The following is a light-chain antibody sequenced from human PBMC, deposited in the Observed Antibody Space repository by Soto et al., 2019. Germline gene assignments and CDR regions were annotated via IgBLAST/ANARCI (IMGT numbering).Light chain of an antibody. CDR2: AAS. V-gene: IGKV1-39*01. CDR3: QQSYTTPFT. J-gene: IGKJ3*01. CDR1: QTVSNY. Sequence: DIQMTQSPSSLSASVGDRVTITCRASQTVSNYLNWYQLKPGKAPKLLIFAASTLQSWVPSRFSGSGSGTDFALTISSLQPEDFATYYCQQSYTTPFTFGPGTKVDIK.